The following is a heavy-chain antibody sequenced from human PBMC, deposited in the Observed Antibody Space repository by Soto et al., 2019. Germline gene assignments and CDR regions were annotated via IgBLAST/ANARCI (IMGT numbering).Heavy chain of an antibody. CDR2: IDASGNT. CDR1: VDSISTYY. J-gene: IGHJ6*02. Sequence: PSETLYLNCTVSVDSISTYYWSWIRRSAGKGLEWIGRIDASGNTNYNPSLKSRVTMSADTSKKQFSLKLTSVTAADTAVYYCARYSNNWFQTEGMDVWGQGTTVTVSS. D-gene: IGHD1-20*01. CDR3: ARYSNNWFQTEGMDV. V-gene: IGHV4-4*07.